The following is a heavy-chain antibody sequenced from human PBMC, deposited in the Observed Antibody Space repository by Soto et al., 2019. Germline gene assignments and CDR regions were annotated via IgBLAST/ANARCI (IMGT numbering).Heavy chain of an antibody. J-gene: IGHJ6*02. D-gene: IGHD4-17*01. Sequence: EVQLVESGGGLVQPGGSLRLSCAASGFTFSSYDMHWVRQATGKGLEWVSAIGTAGDTYYPGSVKGRFTISRENAKNSLYLQMNSLRAGDTAVYYCARADGATVTTNAYSHYYYGMDVWGQGTTVTVSS. CDR3: ARADGATVTTNAYSHYYYGMDV. V-gene: IGHV3-13*04. CDR1: GFTFSSYD. CDR2: IGTAGDT.